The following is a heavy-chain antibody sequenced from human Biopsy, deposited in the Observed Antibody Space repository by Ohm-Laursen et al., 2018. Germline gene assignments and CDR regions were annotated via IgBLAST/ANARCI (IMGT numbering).Heavy chain of an antibody. J-gene: IGHJ4*02. V-gene: IGHV1-8*01. CDR2: MSPNTGNT. CDR1: GYTFTSHD. D-gene: IGHD1-26*01. Sequence: ASVKVSCKASGYTFTSHDINWVRQATGQGLEWMGWMSPNTGNTAYAQRFQDRVTMTSDTPTGTAYMELTSLTSDDTAVYFCARWETTLGRSLDSWGQGTLVAVSS. CDR3: ARWETTLGRSLDS.